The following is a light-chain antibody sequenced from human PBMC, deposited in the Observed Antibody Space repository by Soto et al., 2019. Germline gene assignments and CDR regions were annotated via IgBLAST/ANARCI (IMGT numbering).Light chain of an antibody. CDR3: QQRKNWPLT. Sequence: EIVLTQSPATLSLSPGERATLSCRASQSVSSYLAWYQQKPGQAPRLLIYDASNRATGIPGRFSGRGSGTDFTLTISSLEPEDFAVYYCQQRKNWPLTFGGGTKVEIK. V-gene: IGKV3-11*01. CDR2: DAS. J-gene: IGKJ4*01. CDR1: QSVSSY.